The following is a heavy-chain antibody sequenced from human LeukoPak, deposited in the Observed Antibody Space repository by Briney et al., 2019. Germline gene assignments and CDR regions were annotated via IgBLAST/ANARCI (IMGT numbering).Heavy chain of an antibody. CDR2: INWSGENI. CDR1: GFVFDDFA. J-gene: IGHJ3*02. CDR3: AKDMGIAVAPQGAFDI. D-gene: IGHD6-19*01. Sequence: GGSLRLSCAVSGFVFDDFAMHWVRQAPGKGLEWVAGINWSGENIAYADSVKGRFTISRDNAKNSLYLQVNSLRAEDTALYYCAKDMGIAVAPQGAFDIWGQGTMVTVSS. V-gene: IGHV3-9*01.